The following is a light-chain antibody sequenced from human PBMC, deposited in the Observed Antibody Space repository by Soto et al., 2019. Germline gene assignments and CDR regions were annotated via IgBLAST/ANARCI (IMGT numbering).Light chain of an antibody. V-gene: IGKV3-20*01. J-gene: IGKJ1*01. CDR1: QSVSSY. CDR3: QQYGSSPTWT. CDR2: GAS. Sequence: EIVMTQSPATLSVSPGERATLSCRASQSVSSYLAWYQQKPGQAPRLLIYGASTRATGIPDRFSGSGSGTDFTLTISRLEPEDSAVYYCQQYGSSPTWTFGQGTKGDIK.